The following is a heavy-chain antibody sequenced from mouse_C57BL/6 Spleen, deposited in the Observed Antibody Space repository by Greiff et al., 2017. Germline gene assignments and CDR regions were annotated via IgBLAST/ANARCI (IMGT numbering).Heavy chain of an antibody. J-gene: IGHJ1*03. D-gene: IGHD2-4*01. V-gene: IGHV7-3*01. CDR1: GFTFTDYY. CDR3: ADYDYVGYFDV. Sequence: EVQVVESGGGLVQPGGSLSLSCAASGFTFTDYYMSWVRQPPGKALEWLGFIRNKANGYTTEYSASVKGRFTISRDNSQSILYLQMDALRAEDSATYCCADYDYVGYFDVWGTGTTVTVSS. CDR2: IRNKANGYTT.